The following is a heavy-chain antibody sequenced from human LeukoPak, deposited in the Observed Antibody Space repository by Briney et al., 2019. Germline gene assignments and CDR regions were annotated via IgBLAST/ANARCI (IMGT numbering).Heavy chain of an antibody. CDR2: IWYDGSNK. D-gene: IGHD3-22*01. Sequence: GGSLRLSCAASGFXFSSYGIHWVRQAPGKGLEWVAVIWYDGSNKYYADSVKGRFTISRDNSKNTLYLQMNSLRAEDTAVYYCARDERHYYDSSGYYSPDGLDYWGQGTLVTVSS. CDR3: ARDERHYYDSSGYYSPDGLDY. J-gene: IGHJ4*02. CDR1: GFXFSSYG. V-gene: IGHV3-33*01.